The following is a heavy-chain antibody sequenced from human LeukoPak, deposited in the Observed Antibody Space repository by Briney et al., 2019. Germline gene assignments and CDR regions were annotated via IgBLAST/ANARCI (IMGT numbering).Heavy chain of an antibody. CDR3: ARGEGRRDDYNPLPY. Sequence: SVKVSCKASGGTFSSYAISWVRQAPGQGLEWMGGIIPIFGTANYAQKFQGRFTITTDESTSTAYMELSSLRSEDTAVYYCARGEGRRDDYNPLPYWGQGTLVTVSS. CDR2: IIPIFGTA. V-gene: IGHV1-69*05. D-gene: IGHD5-24*01. J-gene: IGHJ4*02. CDR1: GGTFSSYA.